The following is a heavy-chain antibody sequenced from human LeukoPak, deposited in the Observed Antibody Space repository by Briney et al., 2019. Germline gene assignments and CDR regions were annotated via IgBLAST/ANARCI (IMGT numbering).Heavy chain of an antibody. CDR1: GYTFTTYY. V-gene: IGHV1-46*01. CDR2: INPSGGTT. Sequence: ASVKVSCKASGYTFTTYYIYWVRQAPGQGLEWMGMINPSGGTTSYAQNFQGRVTITADKSTSTAYMELSSLRSEDTAVYYCARESPSYCSGGSCYDWFDPWGQGTLVTVSS. D-gene: IGHD2-15*01. J-gene: IGHJ5*02. CDR3: ARESPSYCSGGSCYDWFDP.